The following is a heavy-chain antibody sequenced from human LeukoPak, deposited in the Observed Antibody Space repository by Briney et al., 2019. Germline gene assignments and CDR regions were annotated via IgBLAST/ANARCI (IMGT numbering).Heavy chain of an antibody. CDR3: ASFLLVRGVYNFDY. D-gene: IGHD3-10*01. Sequence: GESLQISCKGSGYSFTSYWIGWVRPMPGKGLEWMGIIYPGDSDTRYSPSFQGQVTISADKSISTAYLQWSSLEASDTAMYYCASFLLVRGVYNFDYWGQGTLVTVSS. V-gene: IGHV5-51*01. CDR2: IYPGDSDT. J-gene: IGHJ4*02. CDR1: GYSFTSYW.